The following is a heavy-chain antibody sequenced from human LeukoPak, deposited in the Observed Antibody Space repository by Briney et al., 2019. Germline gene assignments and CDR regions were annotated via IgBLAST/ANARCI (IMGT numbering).Heavy chain of an antibody. J-gene: IGHJ4*02. Sequence: GGSLRLSCAVSGFTVSTNYMTWVRQAPGKGLEWVSLISSGGNTYYADSVKGRFTISRDNSKNTLYLQMNSLRAEDTAVYYCARAQQWPANFDYWGQGTLVTVSS. D-gene: IGHD6-19*01. CDR3: ARAQQWPANFDY. CDR2: ISSGGNT. V-gene: IGHV3-53*01. CDR1: GFTVSTNY.